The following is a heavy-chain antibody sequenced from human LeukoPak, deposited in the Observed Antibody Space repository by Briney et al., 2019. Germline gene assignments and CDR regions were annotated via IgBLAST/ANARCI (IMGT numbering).Heavy chain of an antibody. V-gene: IGHV5-51*01. CDR2: IYPGDSDT. CDR1: GYSFTSYW. CDR3: ARLNRDYSNYGNEYYYGMDV. J-gene: IGHJ6*02. D-gene: IGHD4-11*01. Sequence: GESLEISCKGSGYSFTSYWIGWVRQMPGKGLEWMGIIYPGDSDTRYSPSFQGLVTISADKSISTAYLQWSSLKASDTAMYYCARLNRDYSNYGNEYYYGMDVWGQGTTVTVSS.